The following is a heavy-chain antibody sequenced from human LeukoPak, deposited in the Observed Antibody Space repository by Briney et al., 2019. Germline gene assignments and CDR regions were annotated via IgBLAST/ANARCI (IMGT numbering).Heavy chain of an antibody. CDR3: ARLCWGNQLAGFDS. CDR2: ILASGGGDST. CDR1: GFTFKNHA. Sequence: GGSLRLSCAASGFTFKNHAMSWVRQAPGKGLEWVSAILASGGGDSTYTADSMKGRFTISRDNSKDMLYLQIDSLRAEDTAVYYCARLCWGNQLAGFDSWGQGTLVTVSS. J-gene: IGHJ4*02. D-gene: IGHD3-16*01. V-gene: IGHV3-23*01.